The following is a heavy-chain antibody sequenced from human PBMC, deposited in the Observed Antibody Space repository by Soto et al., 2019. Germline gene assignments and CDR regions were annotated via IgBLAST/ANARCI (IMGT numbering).Heavy chain of an antibody. V-gene: IGHV5-51*01. Sequence: GESLKISCKGSGYSFTSYWIGWVRQMPGKGLEWMGIIYPGDSDTRYSPSFQGQVTISADKSISTAYLQWGSLKASDTAMYYCARALGFAGYYYGMDVWGQGTTVTVSS. CDR2: IYPGDSDT. J-gene: IGHJ6*02. CDR3: ARALGFAGYYYGMDV. CDR1: GYSFTSYW.